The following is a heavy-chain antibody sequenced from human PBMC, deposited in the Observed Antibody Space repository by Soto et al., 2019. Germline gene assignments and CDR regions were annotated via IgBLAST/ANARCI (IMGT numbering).Heavy chain of an antibody. D-gene: IGHD2-2*01. CDR2: IKQDGSEI. CDR1: GFTFSSYW. CDR3: AKSISAIPGDS. V-gene: IGHV3-7*02. Sequence: EVQLVESGGGLVQSGGSLRLSCAASGFTFSSYWMSWVRQGPGKGPEWVANIKQDGSEIYYVDSVKGRFTISRDNAKSSLYLQMTSSIAEVTAVYHCAKSISAIPGDSWGQGSLVTVSS. J-gene: IGHJ4*02.